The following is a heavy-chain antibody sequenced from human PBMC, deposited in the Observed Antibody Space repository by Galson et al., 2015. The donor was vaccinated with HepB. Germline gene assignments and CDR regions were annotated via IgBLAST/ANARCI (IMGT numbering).Heavy chain of an antibody. CDR3: ARDAQFRVMGG. D-gene: IGHD3-16*01. CDR1: GFTFSSYA. V-gene: IGHV3-30*04. Sequence: SLRLSCAASGFTFSSYAMHWVRQAPGKGLEWVAVISYDGSNKYYADSVKGRFTISRDNSKNTLYLQMNSLRAEDTAVYYCARDAQFRVMGGWGQGTLVTVSS. J-gene: IGHJ4*02. CDR2: ISYDGSNK.